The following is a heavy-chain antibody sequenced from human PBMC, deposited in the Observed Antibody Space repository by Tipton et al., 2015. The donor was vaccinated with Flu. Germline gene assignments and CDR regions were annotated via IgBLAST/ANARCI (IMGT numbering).Heavy chain of an antibody. CDR2: IFHSGTT. D-gene: IGHD5-24*01. V-gene: IGHV4-38-2*02. CDR3: ARLEDY. Sequence: LRLSCTVSGYPISTGYYWVWIRQSPGTGLEWIGTIFHSGTTYSNPSLSSRVTISVDTSRNQFSLKLSSVTAADTAVYYCARLEDYWGQGILVTVSS. J-gene: IGHJ4*02. CDR1: GYPISTGYY.